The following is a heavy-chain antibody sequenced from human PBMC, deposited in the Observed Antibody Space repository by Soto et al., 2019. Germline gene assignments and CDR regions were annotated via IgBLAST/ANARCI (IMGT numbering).Heavy chain of an antibody. CDR3: ARGTFGVVKD. Sequence: QVQLQESGPGLVKPSETLCLTCTVSGGSISSYYWSWIRQSPGKGLEWIGYMYYSGSTNYNPSLKTRVTISIDTSRNQFSLKLSSVTAADTAVSYCARGTFGVVKDWGQGTLVTVSS. J-gene: IGHJ4*02. D-gene: IGHD3-3*01. CDR1: GGSISSYY. CDR2: MYYSGST. V-gene: IGHV4-59*01.